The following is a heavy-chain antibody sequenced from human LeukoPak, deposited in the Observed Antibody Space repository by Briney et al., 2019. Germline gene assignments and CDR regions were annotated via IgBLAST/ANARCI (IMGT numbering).Heavy chain of an antibody. CDR2: IYPGDSDT. D-gene: IGHD3-10*01. Sequence: GESLQISCEGSGYNFAIYWIAWVRQMPGKGLEWMGIIYPGDSDTRYSPSFQGQVTISADKSISTAYLQWNSLKASDSAMYYCARSMVRGVINKALDYWGQGTLVTVSS. CDR1: GYNFAIYW. V-gene: IGHV5-51*01. J-gene: IGHJ4*02. CDR3: ARSMVRGVINKALDY.